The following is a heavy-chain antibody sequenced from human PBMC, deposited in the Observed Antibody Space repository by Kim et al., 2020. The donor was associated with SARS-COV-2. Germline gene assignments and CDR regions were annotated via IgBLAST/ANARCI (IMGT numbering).Heavy chain of an antibody. CDR1: EFTFSNYW. J-gene: IGHJ6*02. D-gene: IGHD1-26*01. CDR3: AKQTYRSYGMDV. V-gene: IGHV3-74*01. Sequence: PGGSLRLSCAASEFTFSNYWMHWVRQAPGKGLVWVSRINSDGSTTNYADSVKGRFAVSRDNAKNTLYLQMHSLRAEDTAVYYCAKQTYRSYGMDVWGQGTTVTVSS. CDR2: INSDGSTT.